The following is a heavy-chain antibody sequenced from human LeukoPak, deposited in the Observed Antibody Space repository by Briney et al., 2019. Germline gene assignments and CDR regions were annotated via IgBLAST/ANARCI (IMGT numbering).Heavy chain of an antibody. CDR3: ASQPYYDSSGYYFY. J-gene: IGHJ4*02. V-gene: IGHV4-39*01. CDR2: IYHSGST. CDR1: GGSITSSTYN. Sequence: PSETLPLTCTVSGGSITSSTYNWGWIRQPPGKGLEWIGSIYHSGSTFYNPSLKSRVTISINTSNNQFSLKLSSVTAADTAVYYCASQPYYDSSGYYFYGGQGTLVTVSS. D-gene: IGHD3-22*01.